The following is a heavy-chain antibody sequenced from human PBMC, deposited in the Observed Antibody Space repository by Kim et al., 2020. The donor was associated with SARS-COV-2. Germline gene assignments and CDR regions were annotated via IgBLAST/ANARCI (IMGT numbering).Heavy chain of an antibody. CDR3: ARHQQVGANRIDY. V-gene: IGHV4-39*01. J-gene: IGHJ4*02. CDR2: IYYSGST. CDR1: GGSISSSSYY. Sequence: SETLSLTCTVSGGSISSSSYYWGWIRQPPGKGLEWIGSIYYSGSTYYNPSLKSRVTISVDTSKNQFSLKLSSVTAADTAVYYCARHQQVGANRIDYWGQGTLVTVSS. D-gene: IGHD1-26*01.